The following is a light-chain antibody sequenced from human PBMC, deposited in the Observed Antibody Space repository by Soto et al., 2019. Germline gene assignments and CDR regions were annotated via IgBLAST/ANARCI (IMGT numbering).Light chain of an antibody. CDR2: DTS. V-gene: IGKV3-15*01. CDR1: YTVGAN. J-gene: IGKJ1*01. CDR3: HQYSNTFRT. Sequence: EIVLTQFPAALSVSPGERSTLSCWASYTVGANLGGYKQKPGQAPRLFIYDTSTRATGVPARFSGSGSGTEFTLTISNLQAEDSAVYHCHQYSNTFRTFGQGTKVDIK.